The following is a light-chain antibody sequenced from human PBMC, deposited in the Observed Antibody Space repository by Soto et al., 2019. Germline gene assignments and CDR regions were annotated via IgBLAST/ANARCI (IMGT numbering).Light chain of an antibody. Sequence: QSALTQPPSASGSPGQSVTISCTGTNSDVGAYNYVSWYQQYPGKAPKLMIYEVTKWPSGVPDRFSGSKSGNTASLTVSGLQVEDEADYYCSSYAGSNNLVFGGGTKLTVL. CDR2: EVT. V-gene: IGLV2-8*01. CDR1: NSDVGAYNY. CDR3: SSYAGSNNLV. J-gene: IGLJ2*01.